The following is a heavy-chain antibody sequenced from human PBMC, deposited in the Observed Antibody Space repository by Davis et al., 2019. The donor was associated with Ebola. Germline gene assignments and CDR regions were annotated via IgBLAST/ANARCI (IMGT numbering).Heavy chain of an antibody. V-gene: IGHV1-46*01. CDR3: AREGGRYYDSSGYVFDI. J-gene: IGHJ3*02. CDR1: GYRFTSYY. Sequence: ASVQVSCKASGYRFTSYYMHWVRQAPGRGLEWMGIINPITGGTNYAQNFQVRVNMTRDTSTSTVYMELSSLRSEDTAVYYCAREGGRYYDSSGYVFDIWGQGTMVKVSS. CDR2: INPITGGT. D-gene: IGHD3-22*01.